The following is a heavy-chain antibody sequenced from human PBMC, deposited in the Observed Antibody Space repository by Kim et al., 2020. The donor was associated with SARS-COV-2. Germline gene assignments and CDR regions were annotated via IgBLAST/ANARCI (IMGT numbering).Heavy chain of an antibody. CDR1: GGSFSGYY. V-gene: IGHV4-34*01. Sequence: SETLSLTCAVYGGSFSGYYWSWIRQPPGKGLEWIGEINHSGSTNYNPSLKSRVTISVDTSKNQFSLKLSSVTAADTAVYYCARGGPLGYSYGYLDYWGQGTLVTVSS. CDR2: INHSGST. J-gene: IGHJ4*02. CDR3: ARGGPLGYSYGYLDY. D-gene: IGHD5-18*01.